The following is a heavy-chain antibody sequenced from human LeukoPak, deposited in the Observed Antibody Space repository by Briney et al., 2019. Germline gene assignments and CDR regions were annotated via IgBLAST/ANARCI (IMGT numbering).Heavy chain of an antibody. CDR2: ISGSSSYI. V-gene: IGHV3-21*01. Sequence: GGSLRLSCAASGFTFSTYSMNWVRQAPGKGLEWVSSISGSSSYIYSADSVKGRFTISRDNAKKSLYLQMNSLRAEDTAVYYCARRGVYGSGAYYFDYWGQGTLVTLSS. CDR3: ARRGVYGSGAYYFDY. J-gene: IGHJ4*02. D-gene: IGHD3-10*01. CDR1: GFTFSTYS.